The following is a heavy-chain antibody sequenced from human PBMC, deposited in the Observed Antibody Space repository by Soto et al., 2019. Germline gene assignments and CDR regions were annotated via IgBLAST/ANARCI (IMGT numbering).Heavy chain of an antibody. D-gene: IGHD4-17*01. CDR2: ISGSGGST. Sequence: PGGSLRLSCAASGFTFSSYAMSWVRQAPGKGLEWVSAISGSGGSTYYADSVKGRFTISRDNSKNTLYLQMNSLRAEDTAVYYCAKQSTVTTIHYGMDVWGQGTTVTVSS. CDR1: GFTFSSYA. CDR3: AKQSTVTTIHYGMDV. V-gene: IGHV3-23*01. J-gene: IGHJ6*02.